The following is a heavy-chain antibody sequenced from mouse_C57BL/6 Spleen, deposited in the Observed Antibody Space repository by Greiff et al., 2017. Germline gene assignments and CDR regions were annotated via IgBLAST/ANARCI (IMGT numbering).Heavy chain of an antibody. CDR3: AHYEGAMDY. CDR1: GYTSTDYY. CDR2: INPNNGGT. Sequence: EVQLQQSGPELVKPGASVKISCKASGYTSTDYYMNWVKQSHGKSLEWIGDINPNNGGTSYNQKFKGKATLTVDKSSSTAYMELRSLTSEDSAVYYCAHYEGAMDYWGQGTSVTVSS. V-gene: IGHV1-26*01. D-gene: IGHD1-1*01. J-gene: IGHJ4*01.